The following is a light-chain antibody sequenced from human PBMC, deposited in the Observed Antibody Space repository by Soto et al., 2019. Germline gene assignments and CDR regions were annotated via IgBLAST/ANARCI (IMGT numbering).Light chain of an antibody. CDR1: SSDVVAYNY. CDR2: EVN. J-gene: IGLJ3*02. CDR3: TSYEGSNLWV. Sequence: QSALTQPPSASGSPGQSVTISCTGTSSDVVAYNYVSWYQQYPGKAPKIMIYEVNKLPSGVPERFYGSKSGKTAYLTVSGLQPEDEADYNGTSYEGSNLWVFGGGTKLTVL. V-gene: IGLV2-8*01.